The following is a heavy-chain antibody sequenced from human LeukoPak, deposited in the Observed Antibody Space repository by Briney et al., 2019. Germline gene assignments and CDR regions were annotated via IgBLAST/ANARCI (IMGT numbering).Heavy chain of an antibody. CDR2: IYHSGKT. J-gene: IGHJ6*03. D-gene: IGHD6-13*01. CDR3: ARTTEAHSWRTRYYDYYMDV. V-gene: IGHV4-38-2*02. Sequence: SETLSLTCTVSGYSINNNYYWDWIRQPPGKGLDWIASIYHSGKTYYNPALKSRVTISVDTSKNQFSLKLSSVTAADTAVYYCARTTEAHSWRTRYYDYYMDVWGKGTTVTVSS. CDR1: GYSINNNYY.